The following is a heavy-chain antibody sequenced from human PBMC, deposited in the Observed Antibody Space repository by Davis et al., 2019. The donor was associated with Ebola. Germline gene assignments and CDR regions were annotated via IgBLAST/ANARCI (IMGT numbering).Heavy chain of an antibody. V-gene: IGHV3-21*01. CDR2: ISSSSSYI. D-gene: IGHD4-17*01. CDR1: GFTFSSYS. CDR3: AKDSGARD. J-gene: IGHJ4*02. Sequence: GESLKISCAASGFTFSSYSMNWVRQAPGKGLEWVSSISSSSSYIYYADSVKGRFTISRDNAKNSLYLQMNSLRAEDTAVYYCAKDSGARDWGQGTLVTVSS.